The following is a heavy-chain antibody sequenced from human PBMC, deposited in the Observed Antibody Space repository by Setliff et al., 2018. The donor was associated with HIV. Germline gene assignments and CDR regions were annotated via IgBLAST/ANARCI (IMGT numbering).Heavy chain of an antibody. J-gene: IGHJ5*02. Sequence: ASVKVSCKTSGGTFSIFSITWVRQAPGQGLEWMGWINTYNGNTKYGQKFQGRVTMTTDTSTSTVYMELRNLRSYDTAVYFCARGGPARVALLYWFDPWGQGTLVTVSS. CDR2: INTYNGNT. CDR3: ARGGPARVALLYWFDP. CDR1: GGTFSIFS. D-gene: IGHD2-21*01. V-gene: IGHV1-18*01.